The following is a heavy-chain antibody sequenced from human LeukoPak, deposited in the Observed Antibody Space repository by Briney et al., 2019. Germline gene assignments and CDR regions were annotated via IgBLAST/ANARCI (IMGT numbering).Heavy chain of an antibody. CDR2: MSPNSGDT. CDR3: ARGGAARLHFQN. J-gene: IGHJ1*01. CDR1: GYTFTSYD. V-gene: IGHV1-8*01. D-gene: IGHD6-6*01. Sequence: GASVKVSCKASGYTFTSYDFNWVRQATGQRPEWMGWMSPNSGDTGYAQKFQDRVTMTRNTSISTAYMELSSLRSDDTAVYYCARGGAARLHFQNWGQGTLVTVSS.